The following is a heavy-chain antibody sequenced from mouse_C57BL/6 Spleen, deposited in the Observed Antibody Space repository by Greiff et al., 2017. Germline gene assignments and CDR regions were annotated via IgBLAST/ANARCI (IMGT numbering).Heavy chain of an antibody. V-gene: IGHV2-2*01. CDR2: IWSGGST. Sequence: VQGVESGPGLVQPSQSLSITCTVSGFSLTSYGVHWVRQSPGKGLEWLGVIWSGGSTDYNAAFISRLSISKDNSKSQVFFKMNSLQADDTAICYCARPITTVVATGAMDYWGQGTSVTVSS. CDR3: ARPITTVVATGAMDY. D-gene: IGHD1-1*01. J-gene: IGHJ4*01. CDR1: GFSLTSYG.